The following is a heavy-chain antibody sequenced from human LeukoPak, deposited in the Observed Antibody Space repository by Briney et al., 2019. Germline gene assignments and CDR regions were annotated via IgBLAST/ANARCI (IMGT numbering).Heavy chain of an antibody. CDR1: GYTFTGYY. V-gene: IGHV1-2*06. Sequence: ASVKVSCKASGYTFTGYYMHWVRQAPGQGLEWMGRISPNSGGTNYAQKFQGRVTMTRDTSISTAYMELSRLRSDDTAVYYCARVQSTLTRSGFDYWGQGTLVTVSS. CDR3: ARVQSTLTRSGFDY. J-gene: IGHJ4*02. CDR2: ISPNSGGT. D-gene: IGHD2/OR15-2a*01.